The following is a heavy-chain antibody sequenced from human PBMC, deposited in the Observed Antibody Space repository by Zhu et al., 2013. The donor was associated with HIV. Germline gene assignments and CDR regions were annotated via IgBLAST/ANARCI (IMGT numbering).Heavy chain of an antibody. CDR1: GYTLTNYG. V-gene: IGHV1-18*01. CDR2: ISTYYGNT. J-gene: IGHJ6*03. CDR3: TRGPGYCSSTSCSDFYYSMDS. D-gene: IGHD2-2*01. Sequence: QVHLVQSGSEVKRPGASVKVSCKASGYTLTNYGITWVRQAPGQGLEWVGWISTYYGNTNYAQRLQGRLTMTTDTSTSTAYMELRSLRSDDTAVYYCTRGPGYCSSTSCSDFYYSMDSGAKGTTDHRLL.